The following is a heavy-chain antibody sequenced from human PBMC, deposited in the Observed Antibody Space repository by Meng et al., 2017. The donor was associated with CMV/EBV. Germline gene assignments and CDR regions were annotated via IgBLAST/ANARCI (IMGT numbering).Heavy chain of an antibody. CDR2: INWSSSSM. Sequence: GGSLRLSCSASGFTFDNYAMHWVRQVPGKGLEWVAGINWSSSSMGYADSVSGRLTISRDNAKKSLYLQMNSLRVEDMALYFCAKDRGVFWSGYFDSWGQGTLVTVSS. CDR1: GFTFDNYA. D-gene: IGHD3-3*01. J-gene: IGHJ4*02. V-gene: IGHV3-9*03. CDR3: AKDRGVFWSGYFDS.